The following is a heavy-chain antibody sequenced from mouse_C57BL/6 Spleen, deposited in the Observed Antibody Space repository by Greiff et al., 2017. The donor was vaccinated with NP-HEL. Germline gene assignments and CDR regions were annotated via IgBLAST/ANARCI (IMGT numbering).Heavy chain of an antibody. CDR1: GFSLTSYG. J-gene: IGHJ4*01. CDR2: IWSDGST. V-gene: IGHV2-6-1*01. Sequence: QVQLQQSGPGLVAPSQSLSITCTVSGFSLTSYGVHWVRQPPGKGLEWLVVIWSDGSTTYNSALKSRLSISKDNSKSQVFLKMNSLQTDDTAMYYCARHLDVRRDYYAMDYWGQGTSVTVSS. D-gene: IGHD2-14*01. CDR3: ARHLDVRRDYYAMDY.